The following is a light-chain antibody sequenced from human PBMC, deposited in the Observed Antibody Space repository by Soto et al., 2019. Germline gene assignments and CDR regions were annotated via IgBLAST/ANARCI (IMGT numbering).Light chain of an antibody. Sequence: EIVLTQSPGTLSLSPGERATLSCRASQSVSSSYLAWYQQKPGQAPRLLIYGASSRATGTPDRHSGSGSGTAFTLTVSRVAPEDFAVYYCQQDGSSPSITFGQVTRVVIK. V-gene: IGKV3-20*01. J-gene: IGKJ5*01. CDR3: QQDGSSPSIT. CDR2: GAS. CDR1: QSVSSSY.